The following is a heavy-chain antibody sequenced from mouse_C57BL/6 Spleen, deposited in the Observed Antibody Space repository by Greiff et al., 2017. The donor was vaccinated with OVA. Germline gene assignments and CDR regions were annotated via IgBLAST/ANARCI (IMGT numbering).Heavy chain of an antibody. CDR1: GYTFTSYW. CDR2: INPSNGGT. CDR3: ARGGNYDYVWFAY. Sequence: VQLQQPGTELVKPGASVKLSCKASGYTFTSYWMQWVQQRPGQGLEWIGNINPSNGGTNYNEKFKSKATLTVDKSSSTSYMHLSSLTSEDSAVYYCARGGNYDYVWFAYWGQGTLVTVSA. V-gene: IGHV1-53*01. J-gene: IGHJ3*01. D-gene: IGHD2-4*01.